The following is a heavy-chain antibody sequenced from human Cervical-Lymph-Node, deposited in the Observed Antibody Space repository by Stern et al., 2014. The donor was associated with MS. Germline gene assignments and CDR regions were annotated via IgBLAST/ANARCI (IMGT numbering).Heavy chain of an antibody. D-gene: IGHD6-13*01. CDR3: VHRRMDSSWNIIDH. J-gene: IGHJ4*02. Sequence: QVTLKESGPTLVKPTQTLTLTCTFSGFSVSTSGGSVGWIRQPPGKALEWLALIYWDGDKRYSPSLKSRLTVTKDTSKNQVVLTMTNVDPVDTATYYCVHRRMDSSWNIIDHWGQGTLVTVSS. CDR1: GFSVSTSGGS. V-gene: IGHV2-5*02. CDR2: IYWDGDK.